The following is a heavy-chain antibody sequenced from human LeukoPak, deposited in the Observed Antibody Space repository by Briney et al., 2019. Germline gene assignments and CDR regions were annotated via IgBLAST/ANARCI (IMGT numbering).Heavy chain of an antibody. CDR1: GYTLTSYY. D-gene: IGHD3-22*01. J-gene: IGHJ4*02. V-gene: IGHV1-46*01. CDR3: ARSMIRDDPIDY. Sequence: GASVKVSCKASGYTLTSYYMHWVRQAPGQGLEWMGVINPSGGSTSYAQKFQGRVTMTRDTSTSTVYMELSSLRSEDTAVYYCARSMIRDDPIDYWGQGTLVTVSS. CDR2: INPSGGST.